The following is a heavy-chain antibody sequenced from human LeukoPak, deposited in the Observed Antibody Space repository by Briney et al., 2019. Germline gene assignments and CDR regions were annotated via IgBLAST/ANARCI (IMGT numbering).Heavy chain of an antibody. V-gene: IGHV3-11*04. CDR1: AFTFTDYY. CDR3: AGTISRGYFDY. D-gene: IGHD3-3*01. J-gene: IGHJ4*02. CDR2: ISSSGTAI. Sequence: PGGSLRLSCAASAFTFTDYYMSWLRQAPGKGLEWLSYISSSGTAISYPESVKGRFTISRDNGNNSLYLQMNSQRAEDTAVYYCAGTISRGYFDYCGQGTLVTVSS.